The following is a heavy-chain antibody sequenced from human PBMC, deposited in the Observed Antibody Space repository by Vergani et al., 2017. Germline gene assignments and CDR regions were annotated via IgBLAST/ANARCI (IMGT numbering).Heavy chain of an antibody. Sequence: QVQLQESGPGLVKPSQTLSLTCTVSGGSISSGSYYWSWIRQPAGKGLEWIGRIYTSGSTNYNPSLKSRVTISVDTSKNQFSLKLSSVTAAATAVYYCARERGYYYYYGMDVWGQGTTVTVSS. CDR3: ARERGYYYYYGMDV. CDR1: GGSISSGSYY. CDR2: IYTSGST. D-gene: IGHD3-10*01. J-gene: IGHJ6*02. V-gene: IGHV4-61*02.